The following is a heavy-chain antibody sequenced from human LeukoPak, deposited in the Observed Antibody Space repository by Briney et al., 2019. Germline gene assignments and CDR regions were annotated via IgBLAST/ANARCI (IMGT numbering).Heavy chain of an antibody. D-gene: IGHD6-13*01. V-gene: IGHV3-53*01. CDR2: IYSGGST. Sequence: PGGSLRLSCAASGFTVSSNYMSWLRQAPGKGLEWVSVIYSGGSTYYADSVKGRFTISRDNSKNTLYLQMNSLRAEDTAVYYCAREPIAAAGTGSFDYWGQGTLVTVSS. J-gene: IGHJ4*02. CDR1: GFTVSSNY. CDR3: AREPIAAAGTGSFDY.